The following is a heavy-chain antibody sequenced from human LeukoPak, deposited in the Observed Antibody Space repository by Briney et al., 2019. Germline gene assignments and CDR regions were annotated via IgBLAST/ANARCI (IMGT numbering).Heavy chain of an antibody. J-gene: IGHJ4*02. D-gene: IGHD4-17*01. CDR1: GYSFTSYW. CDR2: IDPSDSYT. V-gene: IGHV5-10-1*01. Sequence: GESLKISCKGSGYSFTSYWISWVRQMPGKGLEWMGRIDPSDSYTNYSPSFQGHVTISADKSISTAYLQWSGLKASDTAMYYCARQSPTTESSDYWGQGTLVTVSS. CDR3: ARQSPTTESSDY.